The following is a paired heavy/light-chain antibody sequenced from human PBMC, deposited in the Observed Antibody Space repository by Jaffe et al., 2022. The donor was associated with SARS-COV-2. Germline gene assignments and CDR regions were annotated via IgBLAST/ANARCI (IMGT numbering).Light chain of an antibody. CDR2: DVS. V-gene: IGLV2-14*01. CDR1: SSDVGGYNY. J-gene: IGLJ3*02. Sequence: QSALTQPASVSGSPGQSITISCTGTSSDVGGYNYVSWYQQHPGKAPKLMIYDVSNRPSGVSNRFSGSKSGNTASLTISGLQAEDEADYYCSSYTSSSPWVFGGGTKLTVL. CDR3: SSYTSSSPWV.
Heavy chain of an antibody. D-gene: IGHD3-22*01. Sequence: QVQLVESGGGLVKPGGSLRLSCAASGFTFSDYYMSWIRQAPGKGLEWVSYISSSGSTIYYADSVKGRFTISRDNAKNSLYLQMNSLRAEDTAVYYCARVDGNTMIVVVKGWFDPWGQGTLVTVSS. J-gene: IGHJ5*02. CDR3: ARVDGNTMIVVVKGWFDP. V-gene: IGHV3-11*01. CDR1: GFTFSDYY. CDR2: ISSSGSTI.